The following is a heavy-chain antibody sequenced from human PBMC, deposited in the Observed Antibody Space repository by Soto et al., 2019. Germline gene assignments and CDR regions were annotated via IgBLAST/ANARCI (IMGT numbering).Heavy chain of an antibody. CDR1: GDSISDYY. V-gene: IGHV4-59*01. D-gene: IGHD5-12*01. CDR3: ATIRRDGYDRYFDY. CDR2: VSYTGTS. J-gene: IGHJ4*02. Sequence: PXXTLSLPCTVSGDSISDYYWAWIRQPPGKGLEYIGYVSYTGTSNSNPSLQRRGTISVDTSKNQFSLKLRSVTAEDTAVYYCATIRRDGYDRYFDYWGQGTLVTVSS.